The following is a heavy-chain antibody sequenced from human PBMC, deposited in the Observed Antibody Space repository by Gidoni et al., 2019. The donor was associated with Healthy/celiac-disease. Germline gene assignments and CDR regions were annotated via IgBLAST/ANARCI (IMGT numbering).Heavy chain of an antibody. CDR1: GFTFSSYW. Sequence: EVQLVESGGGLVQPGGSLRLSCAASGFTFSSYWMHWVRQAQGKGLVWVSRINSDGSSTSYADSVKGRFTISRDNAKNTLYLQMNSLRAEDTAVYYCARAPRYCSSTSCSMLDPYYFDYWGQGTLVTVSS. V-gene: IGHV3-74*01. CDR2: INSDGSST. CDR3: ARAPRYCSSTSCSMLDPYYFDY. J-gene: IGHJ4*02. D-gene: IGHD2-2*01.